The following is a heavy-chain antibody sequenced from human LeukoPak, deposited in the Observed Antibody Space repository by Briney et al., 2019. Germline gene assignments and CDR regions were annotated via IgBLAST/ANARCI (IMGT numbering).Heavy chain of an antibody. Sequence: SETLSLTCTVSGGSISISSYYWGWIRQPPGKGLEWIGNIHYSGSTYYNPSLKSRVTISVDTPKNQFSLKLSSLTAADTAVYYCARVSATVVTYYYYYYMDVWGKGTTVTVSS. CDR2: IHYSGST. D-gene: IGHD4-23*01. J-gene: IGHJ6*03. CDR1: GGSISISSYY. V-gene: IGHV4-39*07. CDR3: ARVSATVVTYYYYYYMDV.